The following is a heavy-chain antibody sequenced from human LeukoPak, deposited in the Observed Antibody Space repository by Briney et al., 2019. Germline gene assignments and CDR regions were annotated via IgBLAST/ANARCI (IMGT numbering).Heavy chain of an antibody. Sequence: GGSLRLSCTASGFTFGDCAMSWVRQAPGKGPEWVGFIRRKANGGTTEHAASVKGRFTISRDDSKSIAYLQMNSLKTEDTAVYYCTSGLYYDSWSDLFDYWGQGTLVTVSS. CDR3: TSGLYYDSWSDLFDY. D-gene: IGHD3-3*01. CDR2: IRRKANGGTT. CDR1: GFTFGDCA. V-gene: IGHV3-49*04. J-gene: IGHJ4*02.